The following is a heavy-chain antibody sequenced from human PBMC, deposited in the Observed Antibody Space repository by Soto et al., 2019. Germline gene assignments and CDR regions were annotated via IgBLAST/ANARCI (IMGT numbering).Heavy chain of an antibody. CDR1: GGTFSSHA. Sequence: SVKVSCKASGGTFSSHAISWVRQAPGQGLEWMGGIIPIFGTANYAQKFQGRVTITADKSTSTAYMELSSLRSEDTAVYYCASQLERPLYFDYWGQGTLVTVSS. CDR2: IIPIFGTA. D-gene: IGHD1-1*01. V-gene: IGHV1-69*06. J-gene: IGHJ4*02. CDR3: ASQLERPLYFDY.